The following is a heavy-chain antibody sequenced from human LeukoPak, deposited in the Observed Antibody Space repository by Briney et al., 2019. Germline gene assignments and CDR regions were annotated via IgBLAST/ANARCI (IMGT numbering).Heavy chain of an antibody. CDR1: GYTFISYG. V-gene: IGHV1-18*01. J-gene: IGHJ6*02. CDR2: ISGYNGNT. D-gene: IGHD3-10*01. Sequence: ASVKVSCRASGYTFISYGINWVRQAPGQGLEWMGWISGYNGNTNYAQNLQGRVTMTRDTSTSTAYMELRSLRSDDTAVYYCARELGGAGSYFFPYYGMDVWGQGTTVTVSS. CDR3: ARELGGAGSYFFPYYGMDV.